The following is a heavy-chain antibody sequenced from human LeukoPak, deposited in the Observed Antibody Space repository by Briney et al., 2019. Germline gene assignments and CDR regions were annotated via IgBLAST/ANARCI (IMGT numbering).Heavy chain of an antibody. CDR3: TRQGPDGSGSLYYYYYMDV. D-gene: IGHD3-10*01. J-gene: IGHJ6*03. Sequence: GGSLRLSCTASGFTFSGSAMHWVRQASGKGLEWVGRIRSKANSYATVYAASVKGRFTISRDDSKNTAYLQMNSLKTEDTAVYYCTRQGPDGSGSLYYYYYMDVWGKGTTVTISS. V-gene: IGHV3-73*01. CDR2: IRSKANSYAT. CDR1: GFTFSGSA.